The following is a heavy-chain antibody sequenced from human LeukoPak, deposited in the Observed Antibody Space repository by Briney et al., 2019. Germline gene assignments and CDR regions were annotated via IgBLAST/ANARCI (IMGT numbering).Heavy chain of an antibody. CDR1: GFTFRSHA. D-gene: IGHD2-21*01. CDR2: VYENGGTT. Sequence: GGSLRLSCVGSGFTFRSHAMSWVRQAPEKGLEFVSGVYENGGTTYYADSVKGRFSISRDNSKNTLYLQMGSLRGEDTAVYYCAKDFRIGYSAHFDRWGQGALVTVSS. J-gene: IGHJ4*02. V-gene: IGHV3-23*01. CDR3: AKDFRIGYSAHFDR.